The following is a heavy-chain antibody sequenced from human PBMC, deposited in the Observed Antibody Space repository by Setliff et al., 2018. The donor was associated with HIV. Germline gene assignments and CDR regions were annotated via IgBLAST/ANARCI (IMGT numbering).Heavy chain of an antibody. V-gene: IGHV1-8*02. Sequence: ASVKVSCKASGYTFTNYDINWVRQAPGQGLEWMGWMNPNSGNTGYAQKFQGRVTMTRNTSIRTAYMELSSLRSEDTAVYYCARGRAEYVAVAVMGSWFDPWGQGTLVTVSS. CDR2: MNPNSGNT. CDR1: GYTFTNYD. D-gene: IGHD6-19*01. CDR3: ARGRAEYVAVAVMGSWFDP. J-gene: IGHJ5*02.